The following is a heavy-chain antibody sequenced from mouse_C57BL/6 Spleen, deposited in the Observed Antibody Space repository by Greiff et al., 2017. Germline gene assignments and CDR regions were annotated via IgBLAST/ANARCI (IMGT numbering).Heavy chain of an antibody. CDR1: GYTFTSYW. V-gene: IGHV1-69*01. D-gene: IGHD2-5*01. CDR2: IDPSDSYT. CDR3: ASGYSNYYWYFDV. J-gene: IGHJ1*03. Sequence: VQLQQPGAELVMPGASVKLSCKASGYTFTSYWMHWVKQRPGQGLEWIGEIDPSDSYTNYNQKFKGKSTLTVDKSSSTAYMQRSSLTSEDSAVYYCASGYSNYYWYFDVWGTGTTVTVSS.